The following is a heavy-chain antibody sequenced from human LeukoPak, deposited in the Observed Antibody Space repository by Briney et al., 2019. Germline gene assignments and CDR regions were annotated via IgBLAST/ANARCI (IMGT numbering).Heavy chain of an antibody. CDR3: ASPTVN. CDR1: GGSISSSDYY. V-gene: IGHV4-39*01. D-gene: IGHD1-1*01. CDR2: IYYTGST. Sequence: SETLSLTCTVSGGSISSSDYYWGWLRQPPGKGREWIVSIYYTGSTYYNPSLQSRVSISLDTSKNQFSLKLSSVTAADTAVYYCASPTVNWGQGTLVTVSS. J-gene: IGHJ4*02.